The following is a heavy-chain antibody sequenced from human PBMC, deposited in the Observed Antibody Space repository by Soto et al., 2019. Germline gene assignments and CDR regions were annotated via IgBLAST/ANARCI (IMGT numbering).Heavy chain of an antibody. CDR2: IIPIFGTA. CDR3: ARGGYNWNYGPYYYYGMDV. J-gene: IGHJ6*02. V-gene: IGHV1-69*13. D-gene: IGHD1-7*01. Sequence: SVKVSCKASGGTFSSYAISWVRQAPGQGLEWMGGIIPIFGTANYAQKFQGRVTITADESTSTAYMELSSLRSEDTAAYYCARGGYNWNYGPYYYYGMDVWGQGTTVTVSS. CDR1: GGTFSSYA.